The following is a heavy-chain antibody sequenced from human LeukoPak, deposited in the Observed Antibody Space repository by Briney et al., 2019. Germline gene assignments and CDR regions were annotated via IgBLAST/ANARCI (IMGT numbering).Heavy chain of an antibody. CDR1: GGSISSGGYY. Sequence: SETLSLTCTVSGGSISSGGYYWSWIRQPPGKGLEWIGYIYHSGSTYYNPSLKSRVTISVDRSKNQFSLKLSSVTAADTAVYYCASQIQLRPFDYWGQGTLVTVSS. J-gene: IGHJ4*02. D-gene: IGHD5-18*01. CDR3: ASQIQLRPFDY. V-gene: IGHV4-30-2*01. CDR2: IYHSGST.